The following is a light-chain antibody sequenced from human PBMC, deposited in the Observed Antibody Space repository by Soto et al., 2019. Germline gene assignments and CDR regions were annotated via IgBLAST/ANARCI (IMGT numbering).Light chain of an antibody. CDR2: DAS. CDR1: QSVSSY. Sequence: EIVLTQSPATLSLSPGERATLSCRASQSVSSYLGWYQQKPGQAPRLLIYDASNRATGIPARFSGSGSGTDVTLAISSLEPEDFAVYYCQQSSNWPLTFGGGTKVEIK. V-gene: IGKV3-11*01. CDR3: QQSSNWPLT. J-gene: IGKJ4*02.